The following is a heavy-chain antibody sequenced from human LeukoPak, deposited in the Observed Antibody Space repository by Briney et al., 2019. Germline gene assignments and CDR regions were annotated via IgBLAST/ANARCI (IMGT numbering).Heavy chain of an antibody. CDR1: GFTFSSYG. Sequence: GGSLRLSCAASGFTFSSYGMHWVRQAPGKGLEWVAVIWYDGSNKYYADSVKGRFTISRDNSKDTLHLQMNSLRAEDTAVYYCARGLCSGGSCYPDYWGQGTLVTVSS. CDR3: ARGLCSGGSCYPDY. CDR2: IWYDGSNK. D-gene: IGHD2-15*01. J-gene: IGHJ4*02. V-gene: IGHV3-33*01.